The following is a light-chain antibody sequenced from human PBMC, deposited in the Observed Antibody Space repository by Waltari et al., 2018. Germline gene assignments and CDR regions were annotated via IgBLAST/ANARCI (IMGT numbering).Light chain of an antibody. CDR1: RSDIGGYDF. CDR2: DVT. CDR3: SSFSGTATEVI. V-gene: IGLV2-14*03. Sequence: QSALTQPASVSGSPGQSITISCIGTRSDIGGYDFVSWYQQNPDKVPNLLIHDVTNQPSGISDRFSGSKSGNTAALTISGRQAEDEADYYCSSFSGTATEVIFGGGTRLTVL. J-gene: IGLJ2*01.